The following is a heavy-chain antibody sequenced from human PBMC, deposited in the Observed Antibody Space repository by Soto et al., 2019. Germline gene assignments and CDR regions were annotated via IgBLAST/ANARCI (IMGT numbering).Heavy chain of an antibody. J-gene: IGHJ4*02. CDR3: ARISGSKLGPRTAGEGH. CDR2: IYSGGTT. CDR1: GFTVSNNY. D-gene: IGHD7-27*01. V-gene: IGHV3-66*01. Sequence: EVQLVESGGALVQPGGSLRLSCAASGFTVSNNYMSWVRQAPGKGLEWVSLIYSGGTTSYADSVKGRFTISRDSSKNTLNLQMNSLRAEDTAVYYCARISGSKLGPRTAGEGHWGQGTLVTVSS.